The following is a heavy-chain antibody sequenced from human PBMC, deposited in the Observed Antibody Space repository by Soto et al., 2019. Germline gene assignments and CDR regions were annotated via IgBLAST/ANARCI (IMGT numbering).Heavy chain of an antibody. Sequence: PGGSLRLSCAASVFTFRSFTMNWFRQAPGKGLEWVSTSSSNSAYIYYTDALRGRFTISRDNAKNSLHLQMNSLRAEDTAVYYCVRAVTGSTLDYWGQGTLVTVSS. V-gene: IGHV3-21*01. J-gene: IGHJ4*02. D-gene: IGHD2-21*02. CDR3: VRAVTGSTLDY. CDR2: SSSNSAYI. CDR1: VFTFRSFT.